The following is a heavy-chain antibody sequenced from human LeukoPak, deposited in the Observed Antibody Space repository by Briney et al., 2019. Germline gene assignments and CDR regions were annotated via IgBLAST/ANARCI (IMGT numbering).Heavy chain of an antibody. Sequence: QPGGSLRLSCAASGITLSGYAMHWVRQAPGKGLEWVAVISYDGSNEYCADSVKGRFTISRDTSKNTLYLQMNSLRAEDTAVYYCARAGGITMIREVNVLDAFDIWGQGTMVTVSS. CDR2: ISYDGSNE. V-gene: IGHV3-30-3*01. CDR1: GITLSGYA. D-gene: IGHD3-22*01. J-gene: IGHJ3*02. CDR3: ARAGGITMIREVNVLDAFDI.